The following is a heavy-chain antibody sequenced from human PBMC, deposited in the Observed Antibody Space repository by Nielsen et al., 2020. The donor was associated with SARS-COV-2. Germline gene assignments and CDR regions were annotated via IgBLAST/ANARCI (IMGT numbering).Heavy chain of an antibody. CDR3: ARDSFPHTLRGGPYYYDMDV. J-gene: IGHJ6*02. CDR2: IYYSGST. Sequence: WLRQPPGKGLEWIGYIYYSGSTYYNPSLKSRVTISVDTSKNQFSLKLSSVTAADTAVYYCARDSFPHTLRGGPYYYDMDVWGQGTTVTVSS. V-gene: IGHV4-31*02. D-gene: IGHD2-15*01.